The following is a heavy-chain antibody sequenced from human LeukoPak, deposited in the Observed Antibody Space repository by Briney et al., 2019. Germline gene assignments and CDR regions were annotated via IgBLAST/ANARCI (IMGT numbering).Heavy chain of an antibody. CDR3: VRGVRI. V-gene: IGHV4-4*02. D-gene: IGHD3-10*01. J-gene: IGHJ3*02. CDR2: IYYTGST. CDR1: GGSVTSTNW. Sequence: PSETLSLTCAVSGGSVTSTNWWTWVRQPPGKGLEWIGNIYYTGSTHYNPSLKSRVTISVDTSKNQFSLKLSSVTAADTAVYHCVRGVRIWGQGTIVTVSS.